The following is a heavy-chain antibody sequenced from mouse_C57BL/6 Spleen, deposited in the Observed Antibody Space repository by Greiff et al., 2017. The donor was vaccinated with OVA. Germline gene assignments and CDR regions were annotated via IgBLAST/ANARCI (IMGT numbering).Heavy chain of an antibody. D-gene: IGHD2-12*01. CDR1: GFPFRSYA. CDR2: IIDGGIST. CDR3: AGGGDSYYLDY. J-gene: IGHJ2*01. Sequence: EVQGVESGGGLVKPGGSLKLSCAASGFPFRSYAMSWFRQTPEKGLEWVAPIIDGGISTYYPAHVRGRFTSSGGNAKNNLYLQKSSLKNEDTTMYYCAGGGDSYYLDYWGQGTTLTVSS. V-gene: IGHV5-4*01.